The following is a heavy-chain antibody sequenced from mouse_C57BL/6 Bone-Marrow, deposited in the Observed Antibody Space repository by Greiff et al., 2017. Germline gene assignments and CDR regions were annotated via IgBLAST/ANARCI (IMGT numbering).Heavy chain of an antibody. CDR1: GYTFTDHT. CDR2: IYPRDGST. CDR3: ARAQARPWFAY. V-gene: IGHV1-78*01. D-gene: IGHD3-2*02. J-gene: IGHJ3*01. Sequence: QVQLQQSDAELVKPGASVKISCKVSGYTFTDHTIHCMKQWPEQGLEWIGYIYPRDGSTKYNETFKGKATLTADKSSSTAYMQLNSLTSEDSAVYFCARAQARPWFAYWGQGTLVTVSA.